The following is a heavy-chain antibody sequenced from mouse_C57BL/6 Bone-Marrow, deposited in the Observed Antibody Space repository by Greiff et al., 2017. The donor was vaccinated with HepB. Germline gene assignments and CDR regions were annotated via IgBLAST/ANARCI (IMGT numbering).Heavy chain of an antibody. Sequence: VQLQQSGPVLVKPGASVKMSCKASGYTFTDYYMNWVKQSHGKSLEWIGVINPYNGGTSYNQKFKGKATLTVDKSSSTAYMELNSLTSEDSAVYYCARYYGSSNWYVDVWGTGTTVTVSS. CDR2: INPYNGGT. CDR1: GYTFTDYY. J-gene: IGHJ1*03. CDR3: ARYYGSSNWYVDV. V-gene: IGHV1-19*01. D-gene: IGHD1-1*01.